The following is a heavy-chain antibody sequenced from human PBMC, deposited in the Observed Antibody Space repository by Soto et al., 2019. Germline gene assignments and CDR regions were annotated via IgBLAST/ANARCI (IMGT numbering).Heavy chain of an antibody. D-gene: IGHD3-22*01. CDR2: IYHSGST. Sequence: SETLSLTCAVSGGSISSGGYSWSWIQQPPGKGLECIGYIYHSGSTYYNPSLKSRVTISVDRSKNQFSLKLSSVTAADTAVYYCARGGVDYYDSSGYYFSPYYFDYWGQGTLVTVSS. CDR1: GGSISSGGYS. J-gene: IGHJ4*02. V-gene: IGHV4-30-2*01. CDR3: ARGGVDYYDSSGYYFSPYYFDY.